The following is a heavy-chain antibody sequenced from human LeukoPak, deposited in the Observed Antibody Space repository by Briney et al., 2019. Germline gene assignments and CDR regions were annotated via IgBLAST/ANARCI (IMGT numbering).Heavy chain of an antibody. Sequence: TPSETLSLTCAVYGGSFSGYYWSWIRQPPGKGLEWIGEINHSGSTNYNPSLKSRVTISVDTSKNQFSLKLSSVTAADTAVYYRARVGSVGYCTNGVCYPIGPFDYWGQGTLVTVSS. V-gene: IGHV4-34*01. J-gene: IGHJ4*02. D-gene: IGHD2-8*01. CDR3: ARVGSVGYCTNGVCYPIGPFDY. CDR2: INHSGST. CDR1: GGSFSGYY.